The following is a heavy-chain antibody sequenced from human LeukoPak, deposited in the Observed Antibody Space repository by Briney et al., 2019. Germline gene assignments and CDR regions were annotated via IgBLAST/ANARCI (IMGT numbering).Heavy chain of an antibody. CDR1: GFTLSTYD. V-gene: IGHV3-48*01. CDR2: ISSDRNTI. Sequence: PGGSLRLSCAASGFTLSTYDMNWVRQAPGKGLEWVSYISSDRNTIHYADSVKGRFTLSRDNGKNSLYLQMDSLRVEDTAIYYCVRRFDCWGQGTLVTVSS. CDR3: VRRFDC. J-gene: IGHJ4*02.